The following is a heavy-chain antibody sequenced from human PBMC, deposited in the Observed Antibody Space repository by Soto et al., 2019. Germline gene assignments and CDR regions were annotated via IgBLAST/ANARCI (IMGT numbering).Heavy chain of an antibody. CDR3: ARRYGAAFDF. CDR1: GGSISSYY. Sequence: SETLSLTCTVSGGSISSYYWSWIRQPPGKGLEWIGYIFYSGSTNYNPSLKSRVTISVDTSKNQFSLKLSSVTAADTAVYYCARRYGAAFDFSRHGTTDTVSS. CDR2: IFYSGST. V-gene: IGHV4-59*01. D-gene: IGHD4-17*01. J-gene: IGHJ3*01.